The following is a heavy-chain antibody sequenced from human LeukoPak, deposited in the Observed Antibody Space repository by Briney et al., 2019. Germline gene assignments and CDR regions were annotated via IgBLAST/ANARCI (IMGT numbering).Heavy chain of an antibody. Sequence: PSETLSLTCTVSGGSISSYCWSWVRQPPGKGLEWIGYIYTSGNTDYNPSLKSRVTMSVDTSKNQLSMELRFLTAADTAVYYCATSYDVKTAPCDLWGQGTLVTVSS. J-gene: IGHJ5*02. CDR1: GGSISSYC. V-gene: IGHV4-4*09. D-gene: IGHD3-10*02. CDR3: ATSYDVKTAPCDL. CDR2: IYTSGNT.